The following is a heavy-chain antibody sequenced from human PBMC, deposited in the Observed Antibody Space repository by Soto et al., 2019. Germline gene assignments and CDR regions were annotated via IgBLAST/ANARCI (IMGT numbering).Heavy chain of an antibody. J-gene: IGHJ3*02. CDR1: GFTFSNFA. CDR3: AKDPVVGTRRAFEI. D-gene: IGHD1-26*01. Sequence: EVQLLESGGGVVQPGGSLRLSCAASGFTFSNFAMNWVRQAPGKGLEWVSAISGSGGSTYYADSVKGRFTISRDNTKNTLYLQMNSLRAEDTAVYYCAKDPVVGTRRAFEIWGQGTMVTVSS. V-gene: IGHV3-23*01. CDR2: ISGSGGST.